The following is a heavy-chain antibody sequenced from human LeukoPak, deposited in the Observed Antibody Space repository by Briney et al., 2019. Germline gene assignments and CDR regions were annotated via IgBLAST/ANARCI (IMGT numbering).Heavy chain of an antibody. CDR2: IHYSGST. V-gene: IGHV4-59*01. J-gene: IGHJ6*03. Sequence: SETLSLTCTVSGVSISNYYWSWIRQPPGKGLEWIGYIHYSGSTSYNPSLRSRVTISVDTSKKQFSLKLSSVTAADTAVYYCARVEEGYGSGRRENYYYYYMDVWGKGTTVTISS. CDR1: GVSISNYY. CDR3: ARVEEGYGSGRRENYYYYYMDV. D-gene: IGHD3-10*01.